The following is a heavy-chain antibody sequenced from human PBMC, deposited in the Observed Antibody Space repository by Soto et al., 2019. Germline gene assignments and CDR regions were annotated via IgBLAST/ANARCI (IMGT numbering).Heavy chain of an antibody. CDR3: ARVRGTAGKRYFDY. D-gene: IGHD6-13*01. J-gene: IGHJ4*02. V-gene: IGHV4-59*01. CDR1: GSSMIAYY. CDR2: TYYSGST. Sequence: PSETLSLTCTVSGSSMIAYYWNWMRQPPGKGLQWIGYTYYSGSTTYNPPLKSRVTISVDSSKNQFSLKLDSVTPADTAVYYCARVRGTAGKRYFDYWGRGTLVTVS.